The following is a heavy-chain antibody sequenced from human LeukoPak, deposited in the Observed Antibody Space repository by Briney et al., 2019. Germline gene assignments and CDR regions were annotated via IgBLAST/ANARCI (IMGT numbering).Heavy chain of an antibody. CDR3: ARVDLRYCSGGSCPFDY. J-gene: IGHJ4*02. D-gene: IGHD2-15*01. CDR2: IYTSGST. CDR1: GGSISSGSYY. Sequence: TLSLTCTVSGGSISSGSYYWSWIRQPAGEGLEWIGRIYTSGSTNYNPSLKGRVTISVDTSKNQFSLKLSSVTAADTAVYYCARVDLRYCSGGSCPFDYWGQGTLVTVSS. V-gene: IGHV4-61*02.